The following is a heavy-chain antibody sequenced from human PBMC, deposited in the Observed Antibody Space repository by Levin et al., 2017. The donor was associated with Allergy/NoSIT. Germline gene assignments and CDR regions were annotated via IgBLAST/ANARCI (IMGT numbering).Heavy chain of an antibody. V-gene: IGHV1-2*02. J-gene: IGHJ6*02. CDR3: ARGYCSSTSCYSDGMDV. Sequence: ASVKVSCKASGYTFTGYYMHWVRQAPGQGLEWMGWINPNSGGTNYAQKFQGRVTMTRDTSISTAYMELSRLRSDDTAVYYCARGYCSSTSCYSDGMDVWGQGTTVTVSS. CDR2: INPNSGGT. CDR1: GYTFTGYY. D-gene: IGHD2-2*02.